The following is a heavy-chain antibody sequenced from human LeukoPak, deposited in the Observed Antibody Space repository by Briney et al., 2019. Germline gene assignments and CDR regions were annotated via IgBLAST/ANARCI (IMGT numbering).Heavy chain of an antibody. CDR1: GGSISSSSFY. J-gene: IGHJ4*02. CDR2: IYYSGST. D-gene: IGHD3-22*01. V-gene: IGHV4-39*01. Sequence: SETLSLTRTVSGGSISSSSFYWAWIRQPPGKGLEWIATIYYSGSTYYNPSLKSRVTISVDTSKNQFSLRLNSVTAADTAVYYCARLHYDTYFDYWGQGTLVTVSS. CDR3: ARLHYDTYFDY.